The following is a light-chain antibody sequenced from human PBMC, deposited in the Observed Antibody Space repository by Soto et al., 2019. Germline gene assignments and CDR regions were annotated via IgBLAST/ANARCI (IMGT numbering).Light chain of an antibody. CDR2: DGS. Sequence: DIQMTQSPSTLSASVGDRVTITCRASQSISSWLAWYQQKPGKAPKLLIYDGSSLESGVPSRFSGSGSGTEFTLTVSSLQPDDFASYYCQQYNSCTFGQGTKLEIK. J-gene: IGKJ2*01. V-gene: IGKV1-5*01. CDR1: QSISSW. CDR3: QQYNSCT.